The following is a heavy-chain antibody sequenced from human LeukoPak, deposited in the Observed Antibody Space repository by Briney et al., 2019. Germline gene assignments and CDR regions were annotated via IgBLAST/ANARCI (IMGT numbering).Heavy chain of an antibody. J-gene: IGHJ4*02. D-gene: IGHD3-10*01. CDR2: INHSGST. Sequence: SETLSLTCAVYGGSFSGYYWSWIRQPPGKGLEWIGEINHSGSTNYNPSLKSRVTISVDTSKNQFSLKLSSVTAADTAVYYCARGCGLTSGWFGEYYDYWGQGTLVTVSS. CDR3: ARGCGLTSGWFGEYYDY. CDR1: GGSFSGYY. V-gene: IGHV4-34*01.